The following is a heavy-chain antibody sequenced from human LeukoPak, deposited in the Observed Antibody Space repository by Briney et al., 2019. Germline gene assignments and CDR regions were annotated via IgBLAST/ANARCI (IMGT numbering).Heavy chain of an antibody. CDR1: GGSFSGYY. CDR2: INHSGST. J-gene: IGHJ4*02. D-gene: IGHD3-22*01. Sequence: SETLSLTCAVYGGSFSGYYWSWIRQPPGKGLEWIGEINHSGSTNYNPSLKSRVTISVDTSKKQFSLKLSSVTAADTAVYYCARGLYYYDSSGYYFSTLDYWGQGTLVTVSS. CDR3: ARGLYYYDSSGYYFSTLDY. V-gene: IGHV4-34*01.